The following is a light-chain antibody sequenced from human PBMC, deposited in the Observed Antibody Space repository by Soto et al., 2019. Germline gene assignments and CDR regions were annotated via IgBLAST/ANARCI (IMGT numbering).Light chain of an antibody. V-gene: IGKV3-15*01. CDR2: GAS. CDR3: QHQSNWPRT. J-gene: IGKJ1*01. Sequence: EIVMTQSPVTLSVSPGEIATLSCRASQSVSNNLAWYQQKPGQAPRLLIHGASTRATGIPARFSGSGSGTEFTLTISSLQSEDFAIYYCQHQSNWPRTFGQGTKVEIK. CDR1: QSVSNN.